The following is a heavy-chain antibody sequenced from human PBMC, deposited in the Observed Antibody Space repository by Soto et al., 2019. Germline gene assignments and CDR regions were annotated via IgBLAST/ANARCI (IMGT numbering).Heavy chain of an antibody. Sequence: VQLVESGGGSVQPGGSLRLSCVASGITFSGYWMHWVRQVPVKGLVWGARVDSDGSGTSYADSVKGRFTISRDNAKNTLYLQRNSLRVEDTAVYYCATVVEHWGQGIPVTVSS. CDR3: ATVVEH. V-gene: IGHV3-74*01. CDR2: VDSDGSGT. J-gene: IGHJ4*02. CDR1: GITFSGYW. D-gene: IGHD3-16*02.